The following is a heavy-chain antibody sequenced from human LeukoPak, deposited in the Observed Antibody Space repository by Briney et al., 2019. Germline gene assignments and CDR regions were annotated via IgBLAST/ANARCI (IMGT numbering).Heavy chain of an antibody. Sequence: WETLSLTCAVYGGSFSGYYSSWMRQPPGKGLEWFGEINHSGSTNYNPSLMSRVTISLDTSKNQFSLKLSSVTAADTAVYYCARGYSSAFDIWGQGTMVTVSS. CDR1: GGSFSGYY. CDR3: ARGYSSAFDI. V-gene: IGHV4-34*01. J-gene: IGHJ3*02. D-gene: IGHD6-13*01. CDR2: INHSGST.